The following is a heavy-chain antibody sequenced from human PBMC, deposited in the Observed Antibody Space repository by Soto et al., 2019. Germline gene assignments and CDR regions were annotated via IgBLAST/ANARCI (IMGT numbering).Heavy chain of an antibody. J-gene: IGHJ4*02. D-gene: IGHD3-10*01. V-gene: IGHV4-34*01. CDR3: ARRQDQLQLPPRVLITMVRTSYFDS. CDR2: INHSGST. CDR1: GWTFSGYY. Sequence: SETLSLTCAVYGWTFSGYYWSWIRQPPGKGLEWIGEINHSGSTNYNPSLKSRVTISVDTSKNQFSLKLSSVTAADTAVYYCARRQDQLQLPPRVLITMVRTSYFDSLGQGTLLTVSS.